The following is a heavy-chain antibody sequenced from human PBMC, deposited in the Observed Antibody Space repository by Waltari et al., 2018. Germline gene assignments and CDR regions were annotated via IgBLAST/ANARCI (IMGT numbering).Heavy chain of an antibody. CDR3: ARSSGWYYFDY. CDR1: GFTFSSYE. V-gene: IGHV3-48*03. Sequence: EVQLVESGGGLVQPGGSLRLSCAASGFTFSSYEMNWVRQAPGKGVDVVSYISSSGSTIYYADSVKGRFTISRDNAKNSLYLQMNSLRAEDTAVYYCARSSGWYYFDYWGQGTLVTVSS. D-gene: IGHD6-19*01. CDR2: ISSSGSTI. J-gene: IGHJ4*02.